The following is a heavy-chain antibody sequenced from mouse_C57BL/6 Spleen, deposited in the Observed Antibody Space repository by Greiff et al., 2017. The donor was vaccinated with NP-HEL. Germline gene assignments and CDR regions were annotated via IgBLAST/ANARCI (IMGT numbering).Heavy chain of an antibody. Sequence: QVQLKQPGAELVKPGASVKLSCKASGYTFTSYWMHWVKQRPGQGLEWIGMIHPNSGSTNYNEKFKSKATLTVDKSSSTAYMQLSSLTSEDSAVYYCASFYDGYYVYFDYWGQGTTLTVSS. D-gene: IGHD2-3*01. CDR1: GYTFTSYW. J-gene: IGHJ2*01. CDR2: IHPNSGST. V-gene: IGHV1-64*01. CDR3: ASFYDGYYVYFDY.